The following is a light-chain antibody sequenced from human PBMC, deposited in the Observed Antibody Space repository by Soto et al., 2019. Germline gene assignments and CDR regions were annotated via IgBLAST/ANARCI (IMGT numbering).Light chain of an antibody. CDR1: SSNLGNYD. J-gene: IGLJ2*01. Sequence: QSVLTQPPSVSAAPGQKVTISCSGSSSNLGNYDVSWYQQFPGTVPKLLIYENSKRPSGIPDRFSGSKSGTSATLAITGLQTGDEADYYCGSWDRELQAGVFGGGTKLTVL. CDR2: ENS. CDR3: GSWDRELQAGV. V-gene: IGLV1-51*02.